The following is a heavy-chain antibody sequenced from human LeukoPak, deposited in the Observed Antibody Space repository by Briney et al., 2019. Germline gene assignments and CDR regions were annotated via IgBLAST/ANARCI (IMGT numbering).Heavy chain of an antibody. V-gene: IGHV3-33*01. CDR1: GFAFSSYG. CDR2: ILYDGSNK. CDR3: ARALARLDDYYSYYGMDV. D-gene: IGHD6-6*01. Sequence: GGPLRLSSAASGFAFSSYGMHWVRQAPGRGLEREAVILYDGSNKYYADSVKGRFTISRDKSKNTLYLQMNSVRAEDTAVYYCARALARLDDYYSYYGMDVWGQGTTVTVSS. J-gene: IGHJ6*02.